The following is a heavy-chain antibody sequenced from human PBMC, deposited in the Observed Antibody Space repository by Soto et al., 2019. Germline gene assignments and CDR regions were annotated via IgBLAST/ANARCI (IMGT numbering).Heavy chain of an antibody. CDR3: AKGNTSGWYFFDY. D-gene: IGHD6-19*01. J-gene: IGHJ4*02. Sequence: PVGSLRLSCGGSGFTFSDCAMSWVRQAPGKGLEWVSGISGTGRSTFYADSVKDRFTISRDNSKNTVYLQMTSLRAEDTAVYYCAKGNTSGWYFFDYWGQGTLVTVSS. V-gene: IGHV3-23*01. CDR2: ISGTGRST. CDR1: GFTFSDCA.